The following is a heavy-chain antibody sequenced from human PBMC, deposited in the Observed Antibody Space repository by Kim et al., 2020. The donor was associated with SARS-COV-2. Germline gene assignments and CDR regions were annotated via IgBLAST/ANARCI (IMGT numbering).Heavy chain of an antibody. J-gene: IGHJ3*02. D-gene: IGHD2-21*02. CDR2: IYPGDSDT. V-gene: IGHV5-51*01. CDR3: ARRYCGGDCYSEGDAFDI. CDR1: GYSFTSYW. Sequence: GESLKISCKGSGYSFTSYWIGWVRQMPGKGLEWLGIIYPGDSDTRYSPSFQGQVTISADKSISTAYLQWSSLKAADTAMYYCARRYCGGDCYSEGDAFDIWGQGTMVTVSS.